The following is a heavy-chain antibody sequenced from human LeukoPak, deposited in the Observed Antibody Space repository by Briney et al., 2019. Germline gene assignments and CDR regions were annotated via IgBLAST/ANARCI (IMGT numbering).Heavy chain of an antibody. CDR1: GFTFDDYA. Sequence: PGGSLRLSCAASGFTFDDYAMHWVRQAPGKGLEWVSGISWNSGSIGYADSVKGRFTISRDNAKNSLYLQMNSLRAEDTAVYYCAKWGSGWPEYFQHWGQGTLVTVSS. J-gene: IGHJ1*01. V-gene: IGHV3-9*01. CDR2: ISWNSGSI. D-gene: IGHD6-19*01. CDR3: AKWGSGWPEYFQH.